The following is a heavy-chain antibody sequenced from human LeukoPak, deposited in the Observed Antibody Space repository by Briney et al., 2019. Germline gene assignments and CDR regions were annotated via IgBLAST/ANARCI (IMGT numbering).Heavy chain of an antibody. D-gene: IGHD2-21*02. CDR2: INQDGSKK. CDR1: RFTFSNYW. J-gene: IGHJ4*02. V-gene: IGHV3-7*01. CDR3: AKWGPYCVGDYCPALDS. Sequence: GGSLRLSCVASRFTFSNYWMIWVRQAPGKGLEWVANINQDGSKKRYADSMKGRFTISRDNAKESLYLQLNSLRAEDTAVYYCAKWGPYCVGDYCPALDSWGPGTLVTVSS.